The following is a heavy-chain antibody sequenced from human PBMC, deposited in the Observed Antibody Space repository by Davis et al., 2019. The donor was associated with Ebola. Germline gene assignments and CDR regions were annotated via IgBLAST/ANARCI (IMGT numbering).Heavy chain of an antibody. CDR1: GFSLSSYG. V-gene: IGHV3-23*01. Sequence: GGSLRLSCEASGFSLSSYGVSWVRQIAGKGLEWVSVISASGSVIFYADTAKGRFIISRDNSNNAVYLQMSSLRAEDTCLYYCANIGSSTSKGPADYWGQGTLVTVSS. D-gene: IGHD2-2*01. J-gene: IGHJ4*02. CDR3: ANIGSSTSKGPADY. CDR2: ISASGSVI.